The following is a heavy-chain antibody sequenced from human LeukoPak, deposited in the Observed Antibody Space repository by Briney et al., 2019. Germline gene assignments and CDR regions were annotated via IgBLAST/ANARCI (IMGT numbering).Heavy chain of an antibody. CDR2: IYSGGST. V-gene: IGHV3-53*01. J-gene: IGHJ6*02. D-gene: IGHD2-2*01. CDR3: ARDGDCSSTSCYLAPYYGMDV. Sequence: PGGSLRLSCVASGFTVSSNYMSWVRQAPGKGLEWVSVIYSGGSTYYADSVKGRFTISRDNSKNTLYLQMNSLRAEDTAVYYCARDGDCSSTSCYLAPYYGMDVWGQGTTVTVSS. CDR1: GFTVSSNY.